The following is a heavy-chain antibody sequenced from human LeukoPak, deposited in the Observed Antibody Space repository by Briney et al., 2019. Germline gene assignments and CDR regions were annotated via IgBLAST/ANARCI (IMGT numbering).Heavy chain of an antibody. CDR3: MARAARHGITPDY. CDR2: ISWDGDTT. CDR1: GFTFEDYA. Sequence: GGSLRLSCAASGFTFEDYAMHWVRQAPGKGLEWVSLISWDGDTTYYAESVEGRFTISKDNSKTSLYLQMNALRFEDSALYYCMARAARHGITPDYWGRGTLVTVSS. J-gene: IGHJ4*02. V-gene: IGHV3-43D*03. D-gene: IGHD1-7*01.